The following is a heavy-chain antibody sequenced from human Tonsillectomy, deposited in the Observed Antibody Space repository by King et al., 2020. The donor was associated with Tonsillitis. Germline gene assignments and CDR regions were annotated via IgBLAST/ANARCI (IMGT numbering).Heavy chain of an antibody. V-gene: IGHV3-21*01. Sequence: VQLVESGGGLVKPGGSLRLSCAASGFTFSSYSMNWVRQAPGKGLEWVSSISSSSSYIYYADSVKGRFTISRDNAKNSLYLQMNSLRAEDTAVYYCARVSSGSYYDAFDIWGQGTMVTVSS. CDR1: GFTFSSYS. CDR2: ISSSSSYI. CDR3: ARVSSGSYYDAFDI. D-gene: IGHD1-26*01. J-gene: IGHJ3*02.